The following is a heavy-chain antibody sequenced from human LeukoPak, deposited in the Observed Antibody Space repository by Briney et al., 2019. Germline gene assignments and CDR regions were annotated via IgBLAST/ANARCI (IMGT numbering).Heavy chain of an antibody. V-gene: IGHV4-59*01. CDR3: ARGGGYNWNVPLVDY. J-gene: IGHJ4*02. CDR2: IYYSGST. Sequence: SETLSLTCTVSGGSISSYYWSWIRQPPGKGLEWIWYIYYSGSTNYNPSLKSRVTISVDASNNHFSLELSSVTAADTAVYYCARGGGYNWNVPLVDYWGQGALVTVSS. CDR1: GGSISSYY. D-gene: IGHD1-1*01.